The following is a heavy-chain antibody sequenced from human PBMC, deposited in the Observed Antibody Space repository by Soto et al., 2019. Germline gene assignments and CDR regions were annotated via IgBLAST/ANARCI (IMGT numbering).Heavy chain of an antibody. CDR1: GYTLTELS. CDR3: ATERYYDSSGLYYFDY. J-gene: IGHJ4*02. D-gene: IGHD3-22*01. Sequence: GASVKVSCKVSGYTLTELSMHWVRQAPGKGLEWMGGFDPEDGETIYAQKFQGRVTMTEDTSTDTAYMELSSLRSEDTAVYYCATERYYDSSGLYYFDYWGQGTLVTVSS. CDR2: FDPEDGET. V-gene: IGHV1-24*01.